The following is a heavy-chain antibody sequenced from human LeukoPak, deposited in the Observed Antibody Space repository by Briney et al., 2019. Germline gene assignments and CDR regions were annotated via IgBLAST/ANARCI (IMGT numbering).Heavy chain of an antibody. CDR2: IYPGDSDS. D-gene: IGHD3-22*01. V-gene: IGHV5-51*01. CDR3: PRHQDDSSGYLFDY. Sequence: GESLKISCKGSGYSFTSYWIGWVRQMPGKGLEWMGIIYPGDSDSRYSPSFQGQVTISADKSISTAYLQWNSLKASDTAMYYCPRHQDDSSGYLFDYWGQGNLVTVSS. J-gene: IGHJ4*02. CDR1: GYSFTSYW.